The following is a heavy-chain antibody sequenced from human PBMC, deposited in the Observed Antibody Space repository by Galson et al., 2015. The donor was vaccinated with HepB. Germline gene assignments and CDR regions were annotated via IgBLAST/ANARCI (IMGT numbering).Heavy chain of an antibody. J-gene: IGHJ6*02. D-gene: IGHD6-6*01. CDR3: ARAGSSSPRDKYYYGMDV. CDR1: GGIFSRYT. CDR2: ITPLFGTA. V-gene: IGHV1-69*13. Sequence: SVKVSCKASGGIFSRYTFNWVRQAPGQGLEWMGGITPLFGTAKYARKFQGRVTITADESTSTAYMELSSLGSEDTAVYYCARAGSSSPRDKYYYGMDVWGQGTTVTVSS.